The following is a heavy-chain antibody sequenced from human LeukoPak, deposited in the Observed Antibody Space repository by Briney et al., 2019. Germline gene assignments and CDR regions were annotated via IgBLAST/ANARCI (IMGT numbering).Heavy chain of an antibody. Sequence: PGGSLRLSCAASGFTFSSYGLHWVRQAPGKGLEGVAFIRYDGSNKYYADSVKGRFTISRDNSKNMLYLQMNSLRAEDKAVYYCAKDGQQLVLSYYYYYMDVWGKGTTVTISS. D-gene: IGHD6-13*01. V-gene: IGHV3-30*02. CDR1: GFTFSSYG. CDR2: IRYDGSNK. CDR3: AKDGQQLVLSYYYYYMDV. J-gene: IGHJ6*03.